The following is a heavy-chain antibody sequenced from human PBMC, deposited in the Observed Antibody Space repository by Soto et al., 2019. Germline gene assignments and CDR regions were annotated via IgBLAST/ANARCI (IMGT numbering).Heavy chain of an antibody. CDR2: IGSGGTI. CDR3: ARGGYYWDN. Sequence: PGGSLRLSCVASGFTFSTYEITWVRQAPGKGLEWVSYIGSGGTIFYADSVKGRFTISRDNARNSLYLQMNSLRDEDTAVYYCARGGYYWDNWGRGSLVTVSS. D-gene: IGHD3-3*01. J-gene: IGHJ4*01. CDR1: GFTFSTYE. V-gene: IGHV3-48*03.